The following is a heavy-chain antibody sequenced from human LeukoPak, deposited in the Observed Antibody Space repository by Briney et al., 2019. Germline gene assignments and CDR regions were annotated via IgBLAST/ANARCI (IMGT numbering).Heavy chain of an antibody. J-gene: IGHJ6*02. CDR3: ARGDTWIQSYRYYGLDV. D-gene: IGHD5-18*01. CDR1: GGTFSSYA. CDR2: IIPIFGTA. Sequence: SVKVSCKASGGTFSSYAISWVRQAPGQGLEWMGGIIPIFGTANYAQKFQGRVTITADESTSTAYMELSSLRSEDTAVYYCARGDTWIQSYRYYGLDVWGQGTTVTVS. V-gene: IGHV1-69*13.